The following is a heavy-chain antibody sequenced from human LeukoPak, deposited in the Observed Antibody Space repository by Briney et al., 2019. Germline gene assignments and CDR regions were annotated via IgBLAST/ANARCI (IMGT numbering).Heavy chain of an antibody. J-gene: IGHJ4*02. D-gene: IGHD2-21*01. Sequence: GGSLRLSCAASGFTFSSCAMNWVRQAPGKGLEWVGRVKSKPDGGTTAYAAPVKGRFTISRDDSKNTVSLQMISLKAEDTAVYYCTTRGDAVSNAFNYWGQGTLVTVSS. CDR2: VKSKPDGGTT. CDR1: GFTFSSCA. V-gene: IGHV3-15*01. CDR3: TTRGDAVSNAFNY.